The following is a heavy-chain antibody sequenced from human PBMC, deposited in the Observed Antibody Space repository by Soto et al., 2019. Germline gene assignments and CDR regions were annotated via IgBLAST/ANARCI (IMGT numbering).Heavy chain of an antibody. CDR2: ISWDGGST. CDR1: GLTFDDYT. Sequence: PGGSLRLSCAASGLTFDDYTMHWVRQAPGKGLEWVSLISWDGGSTYYADSVKGRFTISRDNSKNSLYLQMNSLRTEDTALYYCAKERTAADFYYYYYGMDVWGQGTTVTVSS. CDR3: AKERTAADFYYYYYGMDV. D-gene: IGHD6-13*01. J-gene: IGHJ6*02. V-gene: IGHV3-43*01.